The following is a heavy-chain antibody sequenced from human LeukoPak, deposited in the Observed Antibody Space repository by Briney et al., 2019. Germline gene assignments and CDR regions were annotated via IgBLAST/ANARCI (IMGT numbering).Heavy chain of an antibody. CDR3: AKGTTYYYDSSGFHDY. J-gene: IGHJ4*02. Sequence: QSGGSLRLSCAASGFTFSSYAMPWVRQAPGKGLEWVAVISYDGSNKYYADSVKGRFTISRDNSKNTLYLQMNSLRAEDTAVYYCAKGTTYYYDSSGFHDYWGQGTLVTVSS. D-gene: IGHD3-22*01. CDR2: ISYDGSNK. CDR1: GFTFSSYA. V-gene: IGHV3-30-3*01.